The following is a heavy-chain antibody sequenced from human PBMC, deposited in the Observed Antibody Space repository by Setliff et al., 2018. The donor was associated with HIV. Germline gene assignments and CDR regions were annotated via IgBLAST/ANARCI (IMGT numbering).Heavy chain of an antibody. V-gene: IGHV4-34*01. J-gene: IGHJ5*02. Sequence: SETLSLTCAVYGGSFSGYFWSWIRQSPRKRLEWIGELNDSGSTNYNPSLKSRVTIPIDTSKNQFSLRLSSVTAADTAVYYCARGTKLVWGRWFDPWGQGTLVTVSS. CDR3: ARGTKLVWGRWFDP. CDR1: GGSFSGYF. D-gene: IGHD6-6*01. CDR2: LNDSGST.